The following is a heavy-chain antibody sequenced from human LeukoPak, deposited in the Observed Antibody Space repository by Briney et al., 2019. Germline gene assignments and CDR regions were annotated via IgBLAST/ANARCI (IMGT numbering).Heavy chain of an antibody. D-gene: IGHD3-9*01. J-gene: IGHJ4*02. CDR3: ARSEDYDILTGYAADLVY. Sequence: GGSLRLSCAASGFTFSSYSMNWVRQAPGKGLEWVSSINSSSSYIYYPDSVKGRFTITRDNAKNSLYLQMNSLRAEDTAVYYCARSEDYDILTGYAADLVYWGQGTLVTVSS. CDR1: GFTFSSYS. V-gene: IGHV3-21*01. CDR2: INSSSSYI.